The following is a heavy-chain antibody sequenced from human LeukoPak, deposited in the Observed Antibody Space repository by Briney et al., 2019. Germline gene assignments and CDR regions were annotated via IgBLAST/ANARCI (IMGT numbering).Heavy chain of an antibody. J-gene: IGHJ6*02. D-gene: IGHD2-15*01. V-gene: IGHV4-34*01. CDR3: ARSPRRLGYCSGGSCYYYYGMDV. Sequence: PSETLSLTCAVYGGSFSGYYWSWIRQPPGKGLEWIGEINHSGSTNYNPSLKSRVTISVDTSKNQFSLKLSSVTAADPAVYYCARSPRRLGYCSGGSCYYYYGMDVWGQGTTVTVSS. CDR2: INHSGST. CDR1: GGSFSGYY.